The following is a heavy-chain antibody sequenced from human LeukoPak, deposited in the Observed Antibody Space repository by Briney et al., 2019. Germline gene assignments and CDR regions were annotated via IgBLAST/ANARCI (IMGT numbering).Heavy chain of an antibody. CDR2: ISGSGGST. J-gene: IGHJ4*03. CDR3: AKGSVGAAAVCYFDY. D-gene: IGHD6-13*01. CDR1: GFTFSDYY. Sequence: GGSLRLSCAASGFTFSDYYLGWIRQAPGKGLEWVSAISGSGGSTYYADSVKGRFTISRDNSKNTLYLQMNSLRAEDTAVYYCAKGSVGAAAVCYFDYWGQGTLVTVSS. V-gene: IGHV3-23*01.